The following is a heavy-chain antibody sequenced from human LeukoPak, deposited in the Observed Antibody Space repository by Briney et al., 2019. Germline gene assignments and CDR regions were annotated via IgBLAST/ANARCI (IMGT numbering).Heavy chain of an antibody. Sequence: YPGGSLRLSCAASGFTFSGYGMHWVRQAPGKGLEWVATITFDGNNEYYADSVKGRFTVSRDNSKNTLYLQMSSLRAEDTAVYYCARDLEQLVPQESSAFDYWGQGTLVTVSS. J-gene: IGHJ4*02. CDR2: ITFDGNNE. V-gene: IGHV3-30*03. CDR3: ARDLEQLVPQESSAFDY. CDR1: GFTFSGYG. D-gene: IGHD6-6*01.